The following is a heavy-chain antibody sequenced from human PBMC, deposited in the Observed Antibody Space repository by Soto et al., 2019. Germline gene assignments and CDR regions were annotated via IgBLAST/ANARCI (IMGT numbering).Heavy chain of an antibody. CDR3: ARGGTYYDFWSGFRVFWFDP. CDR2: INPNSGGT. V-gene: IGHV1-2*02. CDR1: GYTFTGYY. D-gene: IGHD3-3*01. J-gene: IGHJ5*02. Sequence: ASVKVSCKASGYTFTGYYMHWVRQAPGQGLEWMGWINPNSGGTNYARKFQGRVTMTRDTSISTAYMELSRLRSDDTAVYYCARGGTYYDFWSGFRVFWFDPWGQGTLVTVSS.